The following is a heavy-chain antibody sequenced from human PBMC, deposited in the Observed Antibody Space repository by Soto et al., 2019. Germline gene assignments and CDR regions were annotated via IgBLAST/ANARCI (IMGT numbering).Heavy chain of an antibody. V-gene: IGHV4-4*07. CDR2: IYTSGST. J-gene: IGHJ6*02. CDR1: GGSISSYY. Sequence: SETLSLTCTVSGGSISSYYWGWIRQPAGKGLEWIGRIYTSGSTNYNPSLKSRVTMSVDTSKNQFSLKLSSVTAADTAVYCCARDGQGWSGYYRTYYYYGMDVWGQGTTVTVSS. CDR3: ARDGQGWSGYYRTYYYYGMDV. D-gene: IGHD3-3*01.